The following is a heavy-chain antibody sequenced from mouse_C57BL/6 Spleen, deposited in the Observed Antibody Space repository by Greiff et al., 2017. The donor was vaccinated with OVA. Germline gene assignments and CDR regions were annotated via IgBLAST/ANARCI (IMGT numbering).Heavy chain of an antibody. V-gene: IGHV5-9-1*02. D-gene: IGHD2-3*01. J-gene: IGHJ3*01. CDR3: TRDGPLWDGYYWFAY. Sequence: DVKLVESGEGLVKPGGSLKLSCAASGFTFSSYAMSWVRQTPEKRLEWVAYISSGGDYIYYADTVKGRFTISRDNARNTLYLQMGILKSEDTAMYYCTRDGPLWDGYYWFAYWGQGTLVTVSA. CDR1: GFTFSSYA. CDR2: ISSGGDYI.